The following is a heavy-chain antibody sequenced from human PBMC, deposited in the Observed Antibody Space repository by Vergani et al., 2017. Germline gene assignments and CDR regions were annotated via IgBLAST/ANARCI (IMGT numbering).Heavy chain of an antibody. D-gene: IGHD3-10*01. CDR1: GYSFTSYW. CDR2: IYPGDSDT. CDR3: ATPGRGLWFVDSEYFQH. J-gene: IGHJ1*01. V-gene: IGHV5-51*01. Sequence: EVQLVPSGAEVKTPGESLKISCKGSGYSFTSYWIGWVRQMPGKGLEWMGIIYPGDSDTRYSPSFQGQVTISADKSISTAYLQWSSLKASDTAMYYCATPGRGLWFVDSEYFQHWGQGTLVTVSS.